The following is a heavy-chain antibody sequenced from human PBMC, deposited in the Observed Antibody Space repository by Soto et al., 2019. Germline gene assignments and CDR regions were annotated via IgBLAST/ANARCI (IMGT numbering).Heavy chain of an antibody. V-gene: IGHV1-8*01. CDR1: GYTFTSYD. CDR2: MNPNSGNT. Sequence: QVQLVQSGAEVKKPGASVKVSCKASGYTFTSYDINWVRQATGQGLEWMGWMNPNSGNTGYAQKFQGRVTMTRNTSISTAYMELSSLRSEDTAVYYCARTPARRRPNAYSFDYWGQGTLVTVSS. CDR3: ARTPARRRPNAYSFDY. J-gene: IGHJ4*02.